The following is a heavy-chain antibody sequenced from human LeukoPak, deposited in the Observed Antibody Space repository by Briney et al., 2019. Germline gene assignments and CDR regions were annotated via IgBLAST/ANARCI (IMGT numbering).Heavy chain of an antibody. D-gene: IGHD3-10*01. CDR3: ASGVASYYYGSGSYPADY. CDR2: ISSSGSTI. V-gene: IGHV3-11*04. Sequence: KTGGSLRLSCAASGFTFSVYYMSWMRQAPGKGLEWVSYISSSGSTIYYAVSVKGRFTISRDNAKNSLYLQMNRMRAEDTAVYYCASGVASYYYGSGSYPADYWGQGTLVTVSS. CDR1: GFTFSVYY. J-gene: IGHJ4*02.